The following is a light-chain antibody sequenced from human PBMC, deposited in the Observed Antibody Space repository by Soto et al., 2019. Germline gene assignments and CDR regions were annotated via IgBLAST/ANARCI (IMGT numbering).Light chain of an antibody. Sequence: IQFTRSPSSLSASVGDRVTITCRASQGISSYLAWYQQKPGKAPKLLIYAASTLQSGVPSRFSGSGSGTDFTLTISSLQPEDFATYYCQQLNSYPPTFGGGTKVDIK. J-gene: IGKJ4*01. CDR2: AAS. CDR3: QQLNSYPPT. CDR1: QGISSY. V-gene: IGKV1-9*01.